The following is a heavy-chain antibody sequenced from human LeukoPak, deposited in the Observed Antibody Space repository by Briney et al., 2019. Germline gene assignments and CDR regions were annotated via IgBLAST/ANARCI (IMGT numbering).Heavy chain of an antibody. J-gene: IGHJ4*02. Sequence: ASVKVSCKASGYTFTGYYMHWVRQAPGQGLEWMGWINPNSGGTNYAQKFQGRVTMTRDTSISTAYMELSRLRSDDTAVYYCARGYYDYVWGSYRYEEYYFDYWGQGTLVTVSS. D-gene: IGHD3-16*02. V-gene: IGHV1-2*02. CDR1: GYTFTGYY. CDR2: INPNSGGT. CDR3: ARGYYDYVWGSYRYEEYYFDY.